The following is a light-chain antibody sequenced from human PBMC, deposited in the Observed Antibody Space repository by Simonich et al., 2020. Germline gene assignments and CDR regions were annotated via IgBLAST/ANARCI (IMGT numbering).Light chain of an antibody. J-gene: IGLJ3*02. V-gene: IGLV2-14*03. CDR2: DVS. Sequence: QSALTQPASVSGSPGQSITISCTGTSSDVGGYNYVSWYQQHPGKAPKLMIYDVSNRPSCVSNRFSGSKSGNTASLTISGLQAEDEADYYCSSYTSSSTNWVFGGGTKLTVL. CDR3: SSYTSSSTNWV. CDR1: SSDVGGYNY.